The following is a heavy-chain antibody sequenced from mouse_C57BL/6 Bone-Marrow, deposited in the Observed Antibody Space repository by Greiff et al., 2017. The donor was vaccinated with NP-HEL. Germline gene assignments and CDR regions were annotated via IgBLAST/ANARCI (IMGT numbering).Heavy chain of an antibody. Sequence: QVQLQQPGAELVKPGASVKLSCKASGYTFTSYWMQWVKQRPGQGLEWIGEIDPSDSYTNYNQKFKGKATLTVDTSSSTAYMQLSSLTSEDSAVYYCASEGYYYGSSPDYWGQGTTLTVSS. CDR3: ASEGYYYGSSPDY. CDR1: GYTFTSYW. CDR2: IDPSDSYT. V-gene: IGHV1-50*01. D-gene: IGHD1-1*01. J-gene: IGHJ2*01.